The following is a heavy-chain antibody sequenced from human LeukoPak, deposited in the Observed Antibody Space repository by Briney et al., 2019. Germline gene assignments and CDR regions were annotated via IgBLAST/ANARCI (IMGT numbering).Heavy chain of an antibody. Sequence: SETLSLTCTVSGGSISSYYWSWIRQPPGKGLEWIGYIYYSGSTNYNPSPKSRVTISVDTSKNQFSLKLSSVTAADAAVYYCARGITWISYWGQGTLVTVSS. CDR3: ARGITWISY. CDR1: GGSISSYY. J-gene: IGHJ4*02. CDR2: IYYSGST. D-gene: IGHD1-14*01. V-gene: IGHV4-59*01.